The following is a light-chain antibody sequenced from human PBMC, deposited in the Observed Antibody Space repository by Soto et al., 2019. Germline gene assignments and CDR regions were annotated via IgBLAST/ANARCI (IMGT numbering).Light chain of an antibody. CDR2: TAS. CDR1: QNIKKY. J-gene: IGKJ4*01. CDR3: QQSFGTPLP. V-gene: IGKV1-39*01. Sequence: DIQMTQSPSSLSASVGDRVTITCRASQNIKKYLNWYQQKPGKAPNLLIYTASSLQVGLPSRFSGSGSGTDFTLTISSLQPEDSATYYCQQSFGTPLPFGGGTKVDI.